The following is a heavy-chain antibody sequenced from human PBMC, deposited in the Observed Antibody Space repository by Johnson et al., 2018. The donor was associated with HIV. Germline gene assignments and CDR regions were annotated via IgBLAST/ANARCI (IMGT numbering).Heavy chain of an antibody. CDR3: ARDEGSAWTFDAFDI. J-gene: IGHJ3*02. Sequence: VQLVESGGGVVQPGRSLRLSCAASGFTFGSYGMHWVRQAPGKGLEWVAVISYDGSDKYYADSVKGRFTISRDNSKNTLYLQMSSLRTEDTAVYYCARDEGSAWTFDAFDIWGQGTMVTVSS. CDR2: ISYDGSDK. CDR1: GFTFGSYG. D-gene: IGHD6-19*01. V-gene: IGHV3-30*03.